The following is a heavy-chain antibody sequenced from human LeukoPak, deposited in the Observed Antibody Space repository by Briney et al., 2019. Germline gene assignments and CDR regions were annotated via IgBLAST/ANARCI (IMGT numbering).Heavy chain of an antibody. V-gene: IGHV3-74*03. Sequence: GGSLRLSCAGSGFTFTRYWMNWVRQAPGKGLVGVSRINSDGSSTTYADSVQGRFTISRHNAQNTLYLQINSPRAEDTAVCYCGRVWNSSTNRGQGTLVTVSS. D-gene: IGHD1/OR15-1a*01. CDR3: GRVWNSSTN. J-gene: IGHJ4*02. CDR1: GFTFTRYW. CDR2: INSDGSST.